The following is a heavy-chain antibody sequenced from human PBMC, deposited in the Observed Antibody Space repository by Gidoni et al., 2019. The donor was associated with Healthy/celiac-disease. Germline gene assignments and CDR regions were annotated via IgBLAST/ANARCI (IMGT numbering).Heavy chain of an antibody. V-gene: IGHV3-23*01. D-gene: IGHD3-16*01. CDR2: ISGSGGST. J-gene: IGHJ4*02. CDR3: AKDGGGRSLYYFDY. Sequence: EVQLLESGGGLVQPGGSLRLSCSASGFPFSSYAMSWVRQAPGKGLEWVSAISGSGGSTYYADSVKGRFTISRDNSKNTLYLQMNSLRAEDTAVYYCAKDGGGRSLYYFDYWGQGTLVTVSS. CDR1: GFPFSSYA.